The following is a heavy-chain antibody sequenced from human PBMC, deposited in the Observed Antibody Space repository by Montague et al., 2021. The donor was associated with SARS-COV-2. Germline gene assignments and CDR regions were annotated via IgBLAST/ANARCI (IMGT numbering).Heavy chain of an antibody. J-gene: IGHJ4*02. V-gene: IGHV4-34*01. CDR2: INQSGST. Sequence: SETLSLTCAVYGGSFSGYYWSWIRQPPGKGLEWIGEINQSGSTNYNPPLKSRVTLSVDTSKKQFSLKLSSLTAADTAVYYCARVAGGYYHDSSAYFDYWGQGYLVPVSS. CDR3: ARVAGGYYHDSSAYFDY. D-gene: IGHD3-22*01. CDR1: GGSFSGYY.